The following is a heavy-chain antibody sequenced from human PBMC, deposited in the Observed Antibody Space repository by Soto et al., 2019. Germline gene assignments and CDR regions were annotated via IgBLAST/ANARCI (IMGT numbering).Heavy chain of an antibody. J-gene: IGHJ4*02. CDR3: ARSGSGSGWL. D-gene: IGHD6-19*01. V-gene: IGHV4-61*01. CDR1: GGSASSGRFY. CDR2: IYYSGST. Sequence: QVQLQESGPGLVKPSETLSLTCTVSGGSASSGRFYWSWIRQPPGKGLEWIGYIYYSGSTKYNPSLRSRVTISVDTSKNQFSLKLTSVTAADTAVYYCARSGSGSGWLGGQGTLVTVSS.